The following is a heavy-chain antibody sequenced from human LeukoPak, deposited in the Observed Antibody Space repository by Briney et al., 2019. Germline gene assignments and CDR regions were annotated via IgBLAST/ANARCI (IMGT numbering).Heavy chain of an antibody. CDR2: IYTSGST. CDR3: ARDRGGSSWQPLDY. CDR1: GGSISSYY. Sequence: SETPSLTCTVSGGSISSYYWSWIRQPAGKGLEWIGRIYTSGSTNYNPSLKSRVTMSVDTSKNQFSLKLSSVTAADTAVYYCARDRGGSSWQPLDYWGQGTLVTVSS. V-gene: IGHV4-4*07. D-gene: IGHD6-13*01. J-gene: IGHJ4*02.